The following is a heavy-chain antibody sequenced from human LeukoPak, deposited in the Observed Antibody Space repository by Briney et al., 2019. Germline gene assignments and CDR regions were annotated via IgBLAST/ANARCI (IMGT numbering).Heavy chain of an antibody. CDR3: AGEDYFDY. V-gene: IGHV1-2*02. CDR2: INPNSGGT. J-gene: IGHJ4*02. CDR1: GYTFTGYY. Sequence: ASVKVSSKASGYTFTGYYMHWVRQAPGQGLEWMGWINPNSGGTNYAQKFHGRVTMTRDTSISTAYMELSRLTSDDAAVNYCAGEDYFDYWGQGTLVTVSS.